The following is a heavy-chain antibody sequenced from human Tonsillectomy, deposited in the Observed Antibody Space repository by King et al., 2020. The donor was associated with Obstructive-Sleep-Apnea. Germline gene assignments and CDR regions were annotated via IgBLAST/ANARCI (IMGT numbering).Heavy chain of an antibody. V-gene: IGHV3-33*01. CDR1: GFTFSTYG. CDR2: IWFDGSNK. D-gene: IGHD2-15*01. Sequence: VQLVESGGGVVQPGRYLRLSCAASGFTFSTYGMHWVRQAPGKGLEWVAIIWFDGSNKYYADSVQGRFSISRDNSKNTLYLQMNNLRAEDTAVYYCARVPLGARWYHFDYWGQGTRVTVSS. CDR3: ARVPLGARWYHFDY. J-gene: IGHJ4*02.